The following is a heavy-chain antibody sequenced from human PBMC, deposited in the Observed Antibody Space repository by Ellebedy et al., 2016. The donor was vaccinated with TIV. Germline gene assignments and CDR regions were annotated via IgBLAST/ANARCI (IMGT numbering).Heavy chain of an antibody. Sequence: AASVKVSCKASGYTFTGYYMHWVRQAPGQGLEWMGWINPNSGGTNYAQKFQGRVTMTRDTSISTAYMELSRLRSDDTAVYYCYGSGSYFKLGPNWFDPWGQGTLVTVSS. V-gene: IGHV1-2*02. CDR1: GYTFTGYY. CDR2: INPNSGGT. D-gene: IGHD3-10*01. J-gene: IGHJ5*02. CDR3: YGSGSYFKLGPNWFDP.